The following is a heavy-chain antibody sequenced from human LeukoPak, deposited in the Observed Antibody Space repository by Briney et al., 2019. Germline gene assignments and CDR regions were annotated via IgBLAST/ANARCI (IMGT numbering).Heavy chain of an antibody. CDR1: GGSISSYY. J-gene: IGHJ4*02. CDR2: IYYSGST. CDR3: ARLGGHKVVDY. Sequence: ASETLSLTCTVSGGSISSYYWSWIRQPPGKGLEWIGYIYYSGSTNYNPSLKSRVTISVDTSKNQFSLKLSSVTAADTAVYYCARLGGHKVVDYWGQGTPVNVSS. V-gene: IGHV4-59*08.